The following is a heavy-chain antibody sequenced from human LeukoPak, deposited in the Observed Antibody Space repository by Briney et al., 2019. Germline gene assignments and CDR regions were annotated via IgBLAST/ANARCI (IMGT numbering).Heavy chain of an antibody. D-gene: IGHD1-26*01. Sequence: SETLSLTCTVSGGSISSSSYYWGWIRQPPGKGLEWIGSIYYSGSTYYNPSLKSRVTISVDTSKNQFSLKLSSVTAADTAVYYCARNQRLFGSYYVGYYFDYWGQGTLVTVSS. J-gene: IGHJ4*02. CDR1: GGSISSSSYY. CDR2: IYYSGST. V-gene: IGHV4-39*07. CDR3: ARNQRLFGSYYVGYYFDY.